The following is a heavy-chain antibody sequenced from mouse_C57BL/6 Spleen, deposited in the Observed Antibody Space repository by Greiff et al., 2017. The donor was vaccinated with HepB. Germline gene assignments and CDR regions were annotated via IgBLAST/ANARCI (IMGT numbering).Heavy chain of an antibody. V-gene: IGHV5-4*01. CDR2: ISDGGSYT. J-gene: IGHJ2*01. D-gene: IGHD1-1*01. Sequence: EVHLVESGGGLVKPGGSLKLSCAASGFTFSSYAMSWVRQTPEKRLEWVATISDGGSYTYYPDNVKGRFTISRDNAKNNRYLQLSHLKSEETAMYYCARRGYGSTYFDYWGQGTTLTVSS. CDR1: GFTFSSYA. CDR3: ARRGYGSTYFDY.